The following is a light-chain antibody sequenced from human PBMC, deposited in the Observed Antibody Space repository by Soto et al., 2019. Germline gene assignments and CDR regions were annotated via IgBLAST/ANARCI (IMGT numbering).Light chain of an antibody. V-gene: IGKV3-15*01. CDR1: QSVTSN. J-gene: IGKJ1*01. CDR3: QQYNSFPWT. CDR2: GAS. Sequence: IVMTLSPAAVSVSPGERATLSCRASQSVTSNLAWYQQKRGQAPRLLIYGASTRATGIPARFSGSGSGTEFTLTIRNLQPDDFATYYCQQYNSFPWTFGLGTKVDTK.